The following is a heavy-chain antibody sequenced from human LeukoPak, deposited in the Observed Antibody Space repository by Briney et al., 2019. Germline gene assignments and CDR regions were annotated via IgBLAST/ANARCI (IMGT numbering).Heavy chain of an antibody. D-gene: IGHD2-15*01. CDR1: GGSFSGYY. J-gene: IGHJ4*02. V-gene: IGHV4-34*01. Sequence: SETLSLTCAVYGGSFSGYYWSWIRQPPGKGLEWIGEINHSGSTNYNPSLKSRVTISVDTSKNQFSLKLSSVTAADTAVYYCARGEGPSGGSLTFDYWRQGTLVTVSS. CDR3: ARGEGPSGGSLTFDY. CDR2: INHSGST.